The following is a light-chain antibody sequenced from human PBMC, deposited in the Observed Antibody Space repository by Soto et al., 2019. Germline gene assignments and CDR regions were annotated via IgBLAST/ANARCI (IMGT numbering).Light chain of an antibody. Sequence: QSALTQPPSASGSPGQSVTISCTGTSGDVGGYNYVSWYQQHPGKAPKLMIYDVNKRPSGVPDRFSGSKSGNTASLTVSGLQPEDEAAYYCSSHAGTNNPLVFGTGTKLTVL. CDR2: DVN. CDR1: SGDVGGYNY. V-gene: IGLV2-8*01. CDR3: SSHAGTNNPLV. J-gene: IGLJ1*01.